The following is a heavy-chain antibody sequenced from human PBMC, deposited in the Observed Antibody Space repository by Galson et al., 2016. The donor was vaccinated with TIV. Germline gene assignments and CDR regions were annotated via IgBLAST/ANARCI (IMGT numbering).Heavy chain of an antibody. D-gene: IGHD3-16*01. J-gene: IGHJ4*02. V-gene: IGHV3-64D*06. CDR1: GYSFSTYA. CDR3: VKDQRWGSTVFDY. Sequence: SLRLSCAASGYSFSTYAMHWVRQAPGTGLKHVAVINSYGGGADYADSVKGRFTISRDNSRSTLYLQMRSLRVEDAGVYYCVKDQRWGSTVFDYWGQGTLVTVSS. CDR2: INSYGGGA.